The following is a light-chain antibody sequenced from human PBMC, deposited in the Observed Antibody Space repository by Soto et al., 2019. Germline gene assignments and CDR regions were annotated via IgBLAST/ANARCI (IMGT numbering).Light chain of an antibody. J-gene: IGLJ2*01. V-gene: IGLV1-40*01. Sequence: QSVLTQPPSVSGAPGQRVTISCTGSSSNIGAGYDVHWYQQLPGTAPKRLIYGNSNRPSGVPDRFSGSKSGTSASLDITGLQAEDEADYYCQSYGSSLSVVFGGGTKLTVL. CDR2: GNS. CDR1: SSNIGAGYD. CDR3: QSYGSSLSVV.